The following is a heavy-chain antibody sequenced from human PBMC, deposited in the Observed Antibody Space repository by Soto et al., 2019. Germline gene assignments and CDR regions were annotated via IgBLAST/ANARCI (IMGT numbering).Heavy chain of an antibody. CDR1: GGSISSGGYY. CDR3: ARSKKGDYYGSGSYYRSWFDP. D-gene: IGHD3-10*01. Sequence: QVQLQESGPGLVKPSQTLSLTCTVSGGSISSGGYYWSWIRQHPGKGQEWIGYIYYSGSTYYNPSLESRVTISVDTSKNQFSLKLSSVTAADTAVYYCARSKKGDYYGSGSYYRSWFDPWGQGTLVTVSS. V-gene: IGHV4-31*03. CDR2: IYYSGST. J-gene: IGHJ5*02.